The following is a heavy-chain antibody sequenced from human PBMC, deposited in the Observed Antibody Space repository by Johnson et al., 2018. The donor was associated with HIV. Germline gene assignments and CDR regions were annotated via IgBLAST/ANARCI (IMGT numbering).Heavy chain of an antibody. J-gene: IGHJ3*02. CDR1: GFTFSSYA. CDR3: ARDLHYDSSGYFPLDI. V-gene: IGHV3-30-3*01. Sequence: QVQLVESGGGVVQPGRSLRLSCAASGFTFSSYAMHWVRQAPGKGLEWVAVISYDGSNKYYADSVKGRFTISRDNSKNPLYLQMNSLRAEDTAVYYCARDLHYDSSGYFPLDIWGQGTMVTVSS. D-gene: IGHD3-22*01. CDR2: ISYDGSNK.